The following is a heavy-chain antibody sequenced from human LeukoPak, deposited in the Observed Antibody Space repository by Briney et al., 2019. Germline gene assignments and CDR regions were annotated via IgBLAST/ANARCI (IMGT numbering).Heavy chain of an antibody. CDR3: ARRLDSRYDYYYMDV. CDR1: GYTFTSYG. J-gene: IGHJ6*03. CDR2: ISAYNGNT. V-gene: IGHV1-18*01. D-gene: IGHD3-22*01. Sequence: EASVKVSCRASGYTFTSYGISWVRQAPGKGLEWRGWISAYNGNTNYAQKLEGRVNMTEDTSTSTAYLELRSLRSDDTAVYYCARRLDSRYDYYYMDVWGKGTTVTVSS.